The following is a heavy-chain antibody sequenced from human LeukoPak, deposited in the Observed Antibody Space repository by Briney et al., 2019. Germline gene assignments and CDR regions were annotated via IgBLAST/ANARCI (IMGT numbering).Heavy chain of an antibody. CDR1: GITASNFY. J-gene: IGHJ4*02. CDR3: TSSVTTVGAYDY. D-gene: IGHD1-1*01. CDR2: ISNNDVT. Sequence: GALRLSCAASGITASNFYMMWVRQAPGKGLEWVSYISNNDVTKYADSVRGRLTISRDNSKNILYLQMNSLRVEDTAMYWCTSSVTTVGAYDYWGQGAPVTVSS. V-gene: IGHV3-53*01.